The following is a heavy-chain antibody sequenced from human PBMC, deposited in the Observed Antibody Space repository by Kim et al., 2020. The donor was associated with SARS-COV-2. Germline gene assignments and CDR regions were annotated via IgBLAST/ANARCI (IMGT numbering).Heavy chain of an antibody. Sequence: GGSLRLSCAASGFTFSSYSMNWVRQAPGKGLEWVSSISSSSSYIYYADSVKGRFTISRDNAKNSLYLQMNSLRAEDTAVYYCARDSFWGGFPSFDYWGQGTLVTVSS. CDR2: ISSSSSYI. D-gene: IGHD3-3*01. CDR3: ARDSFWGGFPSFDY. V-gene: IGHV3-21*01. CDR1: GFTFSSYS. J-gene: IGHJ4*02.